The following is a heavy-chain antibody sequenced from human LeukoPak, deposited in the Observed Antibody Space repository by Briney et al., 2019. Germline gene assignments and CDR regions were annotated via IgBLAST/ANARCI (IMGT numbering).Heavy chain of an antibody. V-gene: IGHV1-46*02. Sequence: ASVKVSCKASGYTFNTYYIHWVRQAPGQGLEWLAIINPSEGWTNYAQKFRGRVAVTGDTSTSTVYMELSRLGSDDTTVYYCARDDTIAEGIGFEYWGQGTLVTVSP. CDR2: INPSEGWT. J-gene: IGHJ4*02. CDR3: ARDDTIAEGIGFEY. D-gene: IGHD1-26*01. CDR1: GYTFNTYY.